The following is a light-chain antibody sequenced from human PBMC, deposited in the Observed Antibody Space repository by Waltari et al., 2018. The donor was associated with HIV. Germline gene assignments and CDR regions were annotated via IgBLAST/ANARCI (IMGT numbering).Light chain of an antibody. CDR1: SSDVGGYNY. CDR2: EVS. Sequence: QPALTQPASVSGSPGQPITISCTGTSSDVGGYNYVSWYHQHPGKAPKLIIDEVSNRPSGVSNRVAGSKSGSTASLTISGLQAEDESDYYCSSYTRSTTPYVFGTGTKVTVL. V-gene: IGLV2-14*01. J-gene: IGLJ1*01. CDR3: SSYTRSTTPYV.